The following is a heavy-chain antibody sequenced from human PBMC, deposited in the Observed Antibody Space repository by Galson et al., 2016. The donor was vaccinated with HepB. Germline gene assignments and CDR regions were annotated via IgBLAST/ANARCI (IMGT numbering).Heavy chain of an antibody. J-gene: IGHJ4*02. V-gene: IGHV4-34*01. Sequence: YGGSFSGFYWSWIRQSPGKGLQWIGEVNPGGSTHYNPSLKSRVTISADTSKNHFSLKLSAVTAADTAVYYCARWPLGYCPSTDCYTNDYWGQGILVTVSS. CDR2: VNPGGST. CDR1: GGSFSGFY. D-gene: IGHD2-2*02. CDR3: ARWPLGYCPSTDCYTNDY.